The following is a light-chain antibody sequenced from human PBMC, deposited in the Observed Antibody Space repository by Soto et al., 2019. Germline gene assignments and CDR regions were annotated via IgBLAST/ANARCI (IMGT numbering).Light chain of an antibody. CDR1: QSVSSSY. Sequence: EIVLTQSPGTLSLSPVERATLSFRASQSVSSSYLAWYQQKPGQAPRLLIYGASSRATGIPDRFSGSGSGTDFTLTISRLEPEDFAVYYCHHYGSSPLTFGQGTRLEIK. J-gene: IGKJ5*01. CDR3: HHYGSSPLT. CDR2: GAS. V-gene: IGKV3-20*01.